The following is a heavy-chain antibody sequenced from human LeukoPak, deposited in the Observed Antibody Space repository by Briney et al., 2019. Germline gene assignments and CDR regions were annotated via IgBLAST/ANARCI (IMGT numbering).Heavy chain of an antibody. CDR3: ARVSYDFWSGYLAYPHDQYFDY. J-gene: IGHJ4*02. CDR1: GGSFSGYY. D-gene: IGHD3-3*01. V-gene: IGHV4-34*01. Sequence: SETLSLTCAVYGGSFSGYYWSWIRQPPGKGLEWIGEINHSGSTNYNPSLKSRVTISVDTSKNQFSLKLSSVTAADTAVYYCARVSYDFWSGYLAYPHDQYFDYWGQGTLVTVSS. CDR2: INHSGST.